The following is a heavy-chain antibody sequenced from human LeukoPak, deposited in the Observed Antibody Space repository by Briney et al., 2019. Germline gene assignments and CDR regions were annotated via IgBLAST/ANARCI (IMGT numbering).Heavy chain of an antibody. CDR1: GFTFSSYA. CDR2: IKQDGSEK. Sequence: VGSLRLSCAASGFTFSSYAMSWVRQAPGKGLEWVANIKQDGSEKYYVDSVKGRFTISRDNAKNSLYLQMNSLRAEDTAVYYCARVTKGYYDFWRGQGTLVTVSS. V-gene: IGHV3-7*01. D-gene: IGHD3-3*01. CDR3: ARVTKGYYDFW. J-gene: IGHJ4*02.